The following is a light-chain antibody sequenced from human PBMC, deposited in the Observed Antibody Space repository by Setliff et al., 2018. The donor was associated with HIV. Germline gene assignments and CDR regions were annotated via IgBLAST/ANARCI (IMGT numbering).Light chain of an antibody. CDR1: SSDVGGYEF. J-gene: IGLJ3*02. CDR2: DVN. CDR3: CSYAGSSWV. Sequence: LTQPPSVSGSPGQSVTISCTGTSSDVGGYEFVSWYQQHPGNAPRVIIYDVNKRPSGVPDRLSGSKSGNTASLTISGLQADDEADYYCCSYAGSSWVFGGGTKVTVL. V-gene: IGLV2-11*01.